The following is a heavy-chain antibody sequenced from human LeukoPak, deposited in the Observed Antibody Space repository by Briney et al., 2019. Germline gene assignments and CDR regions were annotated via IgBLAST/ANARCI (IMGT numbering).Heavy chain of an antibody. Sequence: SETLSLTCAVYGGSFSGYYWSWIRQPPGKGLEWIGEINHSGSTNYNPSLKSRVTISVDTSKNQFSLKLSSVTAADTTVYYCARDLGGSYSSETWFDPWGQGTLVTVSS. CDR3: ARDLGGSYSSETWFDP. J-gene: IGHJ5*02. CDR1: GGSFSGYY. V-gene: IGHV4-34*01. CDR2: INHSGST. D-gene: IGHD1-26*01.